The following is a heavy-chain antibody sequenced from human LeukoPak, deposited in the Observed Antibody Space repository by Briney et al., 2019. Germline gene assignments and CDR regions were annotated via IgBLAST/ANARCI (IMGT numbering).Heavy chain of an antibody. CDR3: ARDRIPDY. J-gene: IGHJ4*02. CDR2: ISSSGSTI. V-gene: IGHV3-48*03. D-gene: IGHD2-15*01. CDR1: GFTFSSYE. Sequence: GGSLRLPRAASGFTFSSYEMNWVRQAPGKGLEWVSYISSSGSTIYYADSVKGRLTISRDNAKNSLYLQMNSLRAEDTAVYYCARDRIPDYWGQGTLVTVSS.